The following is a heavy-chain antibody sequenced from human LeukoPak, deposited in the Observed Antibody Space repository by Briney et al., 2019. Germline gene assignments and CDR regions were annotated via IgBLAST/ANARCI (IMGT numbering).Heavy chain of an antibody. D-gene: IGHD3-10*01. CDR3: ASHTYYYSSGSFGH. Sequence: GAPVKVSCKASGYTFTSYDINWVRQATGQGPEWMGWMNPSSGNTGYAQRFQGRVTMTRDTSISTAYLELSSLRSEDTAVYYCASHTYYYSSGSFGHWGQGTLVTVSS. CDR2: MNPSSGNT. CDR1: GYTFTSYD. V-gene: IGHV1-8*01. J-gene: IGHJ4*02.